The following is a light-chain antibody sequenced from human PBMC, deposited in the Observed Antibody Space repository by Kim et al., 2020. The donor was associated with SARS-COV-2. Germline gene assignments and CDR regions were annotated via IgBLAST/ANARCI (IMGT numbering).Light chain of an antibody. CDR1: QNISGH. V-gene: IGKV3-11*01. J-gene: IGKJ4*01. Sequence: PGGSATLFCRARQNISGHVAWYQHKPGQAPRLLIYDAAYRATGIPERFCGSGSGTDFTITISSLMPADFAFYYCQQLDNWPPADTFGGGTKVDIK. CDR3: QQLDNWPPADT. CDR2: DAA.